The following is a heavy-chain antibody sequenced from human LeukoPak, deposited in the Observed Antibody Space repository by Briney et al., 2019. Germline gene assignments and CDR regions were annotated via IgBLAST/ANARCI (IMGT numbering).Heavy chain of an antibody. CDR3: ASPSPPSRDGYNLGGAFDI. CDR1: GFTFSDYY. Sequence: GGSLRLSCAASGFTFSDYYMSWIRQAPGKGLEWVSYISSSGSTIYYADSVKGRFTISRDNAKNSLYLQMNSLRAEDTAVYYCASPSPPSRDGYNLGGAFDIWGQGTMVTVSS. D-gene: IGHD5-24*01. J-gene: IGHJ3*02. CDR2: ISSSGSTI. V-gene: IGHV3-11*01.